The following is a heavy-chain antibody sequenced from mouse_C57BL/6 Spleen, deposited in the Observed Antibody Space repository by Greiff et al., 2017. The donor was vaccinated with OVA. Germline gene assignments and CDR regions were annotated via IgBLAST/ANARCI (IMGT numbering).Heavy chain of an antibody. D-gene: IGHD2-3*01. Sequence: VQLVESGPGLVAPSQSLSITCTASGFSLTSYGVSWVRQPPGKGLEWLGVIWGDGSTTYHSALIFSLSISKDNSNSQVFLKLNSLQTDDTATYYCAKPDGYNYYAMDYWGQGTSVTVSS. CDR1: GFSLTSYG. J-gene: IGHJ4*01. V-gene: IGHV2-3*01. CDR2: IWGDGST. CDR3: AKPDGYNYYAMDY.